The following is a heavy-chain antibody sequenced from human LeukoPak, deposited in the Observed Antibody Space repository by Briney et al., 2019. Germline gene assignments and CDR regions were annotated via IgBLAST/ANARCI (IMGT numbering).Heavy chain of an antibody. CDR2: IYHSGST. J-gene: IGHJ3*02. CDR1: GYSISSGYY. D-gene: IGHD5-18*01. V-gene: IGHV4-38-2*01. CDR3: ARLINTAMVPDAFDI. Sequence: SETLSLTCAVFGYSISSGYYWGWIRQPPGKGLEWIGSIYHSGSTYYNPSLKSRVTISVDTSKHQFSLKLSSVTAADTAVYYCARLINTAMVPDAFDIWGQGTMVTVSS.